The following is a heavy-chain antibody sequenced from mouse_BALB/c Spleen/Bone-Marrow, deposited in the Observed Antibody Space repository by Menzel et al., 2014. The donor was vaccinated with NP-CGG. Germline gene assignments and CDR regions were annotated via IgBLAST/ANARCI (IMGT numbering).Heavy chain of an antibody. CDR1: GYSFTRYY. Sequence: QVQLQQSGAELVEPGASVKLSCKASGYSFTRYYMYWVKQRPGQGLEWIGEINPSNGGTNFNEKFKSKATLTVDKSSSTAYMQFSSLTSEDSAVYYCTRSNYGYWYFDVWGAGTTVTVSP. J-gene: IGHJ1*01. CDR3: TRSNYGYWYFDV. D-gene: IGHD1-1*01. CDR2: INPSNGGT. V-gene: IGHV1S81*02.